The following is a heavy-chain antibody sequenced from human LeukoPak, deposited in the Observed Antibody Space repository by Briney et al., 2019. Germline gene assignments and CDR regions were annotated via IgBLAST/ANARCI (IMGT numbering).Heavy chain of an antibody. CDR2: IKSKTDGGTT. D-gene: IGHD3-22*01. J-gene: IGHJ4*02. CDR3: TYTVAYYDSSGYPPLPYGY. V-gene: IGHV3-15*01. CDR1: GFTFTNAW. Sequence: GRSLRLSCAASGFTFTNAWTSWVRQAPGKGLEWVGRIKSKTDGGTTDYAAPVKGRFTISRDESKNTLYLQMNSLKTEDTAVYYCTYTVAYYDSSGYPPLPYGYWGQGTLVTVSS.